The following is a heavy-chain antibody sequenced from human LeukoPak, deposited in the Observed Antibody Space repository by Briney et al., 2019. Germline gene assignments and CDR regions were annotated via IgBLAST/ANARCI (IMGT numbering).Heavy chain of an antibody. J-gene: IGHJ4*02. V-gene: IGHV3-23*01. CDR3: AKASWVSTADAVL. CDR1: GFTFSSYA. CDR2: LRGNGDA. Sequence: GGSLRLSCVASGFTFSSYAMSWVRETPARGLEWVSSLRGNGDAFYADSVKGRFTLSRDESRNTVYLQLNKLRVGDTAIYYCAKASWVSTADAVLWGQGTVVTVSS. D-gene: IGHD3-16*01.